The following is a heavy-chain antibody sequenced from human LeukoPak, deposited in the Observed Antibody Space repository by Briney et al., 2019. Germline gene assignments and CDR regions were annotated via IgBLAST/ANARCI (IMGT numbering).Heavy chain of an antibody. J-gene: IGHJ3*02. Sequence: PGGSLRLSCAASGFTFSSYWMHWVRQAPGKGLVWVSRINSDGSSTSYADSVKGRSTISRDNAKNTLYLQMNSLRAEDTAVYYCAREGDMERLGAFDIWGQGTMVTVSS. CDR1: GFTFSSYW. D-gene: IGHD1-1*01. CDR3: AREGDMERLGAFDI. V-gene: IGHV3-74*01. CDR2: INSDGSST.